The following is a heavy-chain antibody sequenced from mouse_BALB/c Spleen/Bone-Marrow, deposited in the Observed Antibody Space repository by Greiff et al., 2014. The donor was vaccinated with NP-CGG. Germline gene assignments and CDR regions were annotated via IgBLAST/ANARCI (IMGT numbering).Heavy chain of an antibody. CDR1: GFTFSDYG. J-gene: IGHJ4*01. V-gene: IGHV5-15*02. CDR2: ISNLAYSI. CDR3: AREGGAMDY. Sequence: EVNLVESGGGLVQPGGSRKLSCAASGFTFSDYGMAWVRQAPGKGPEWVAFISNLAYSIYHADTVTGRFTISRENAKNTLYLEMSSLRSEDTAMYYCAREGGAMDYWGQGTSVTVSS.